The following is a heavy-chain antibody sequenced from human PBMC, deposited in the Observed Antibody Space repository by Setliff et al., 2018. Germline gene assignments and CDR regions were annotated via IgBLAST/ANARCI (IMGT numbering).Heavy chain of an antibody. CDR1: GFTFSRYW. CDR3: ASIDWGENFYNTDV. CDR2: INPDGSIT. Sequence: GGSLRLSCAASGFTFSRYWMYWVRQVPGKGLVWVSRINPDGSITNYADSVRCRFTISRDNARNTLSLQMNSLRAEDTAVYFCASIDWGENFYNTDVWGKGTTVTVSS. D-gene: IGHD7-27*01. V-gene: IGHV3-74*01. J-gene: IGHJ6*03.